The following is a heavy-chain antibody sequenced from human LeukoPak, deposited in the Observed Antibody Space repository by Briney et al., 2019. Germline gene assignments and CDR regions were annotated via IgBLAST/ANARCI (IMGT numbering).Heavy chain of an antibody. V-gene: IGHV3-20*04. CDR3: ATFSTVDYYFDY. D-gene: IGHD4-23*01. CDR2: INWNGGST. CDR1: GFTFDDYG. Sequence: GGSLRLSCAASGFTFDDYGMSWVRQAPGKGLEWVSGINWNGGSTGYADSVKGRFTISRDNAKNSLYLQMNSLRAEDTAVYYCATFSTVDYYFDYWGQGTLVTVSS. J-gene: IGHJ4*02.